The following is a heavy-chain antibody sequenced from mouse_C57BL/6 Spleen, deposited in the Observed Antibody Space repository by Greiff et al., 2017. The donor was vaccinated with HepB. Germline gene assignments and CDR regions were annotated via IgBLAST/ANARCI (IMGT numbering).Heavy chain of an antibody. CDR2: IDPENGDT. D-gene: IGHD2-4*01. Sequence: EVKLVESGAELVRPGASVKLSCTASGFNIKDDYMHWVKQRPEQGLEWIGWIDPENGDTEYASKFQGKATITADTSSNTAYLQLSSLTSEDTAVYYCTNYDYDGGFAYWGQGTLVTVSA. CDR3: TNYDYDGGFAY. CDR1: GFNIKDDY. V-gene: IGHV14-4*01. J-gene: IGHJ3*01.